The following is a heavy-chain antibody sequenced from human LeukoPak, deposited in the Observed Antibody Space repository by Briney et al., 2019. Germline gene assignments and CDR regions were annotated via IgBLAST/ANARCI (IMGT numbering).Heavy chain of an antibody. CDR1: GGSISSGSYY. J-gene: IGHJ4*02. V-gene: IGHV4-61*02. CDR2: IYTSGST. D-gene: IGHD4-23*01. Sequence: SQTLSLTCTVSGGSISSGSYYWSWIRQPAGKGLEWIGRIYTSGSTNYNPSLKSRVTISVDTSKNQFSLKLSSVTAADTAVYYCAALLSYTVVMGLGYWGQGTLVTVSS. CDR3: AALLSYTVVMGLGY.